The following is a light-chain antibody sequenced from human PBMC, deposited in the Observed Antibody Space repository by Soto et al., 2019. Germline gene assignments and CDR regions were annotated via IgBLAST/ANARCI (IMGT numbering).Light chain of an antibody. V-gene: IGLV2-8*01. J-gene: IGLJ2*01. CDR1: SSDVGGYNY. CDR3: SSDAGSTVV. CDR2: EVS. Sequence: QSALTQPPSASGSPGQSVTISCTGTSSDVGGYNYVSWYQQHPGKAPKLMIYEVSKRPSGVPDRFSGSKSGNTASLTDSGLQAEDEANYYCSSDAGSTVVFGGGTKLTVL.